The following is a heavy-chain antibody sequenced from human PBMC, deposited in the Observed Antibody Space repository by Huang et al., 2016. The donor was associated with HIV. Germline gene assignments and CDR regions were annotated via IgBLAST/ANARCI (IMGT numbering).Heavy chain of an antibody. V-gene: IGHV3-7*01. CDR1: GFGISSDW. CDR2: RKQDGSEK. Sequence: EVQLVESGGGLVQPGGSLRVYCAASGFGISSDWMSWVRQTPGKGLEWVASRKQDGSEKDYVDAVKGRFIISRDNAKNSLYLQMNSLRAEDTAVYYCTRGPLGWLVHRYFYHWGQGTLVTVSS. J-gene: IGHJ1*01. D-gene: IGHD6-19*01. CDR3: TRGPLGWLVHRYFYH.